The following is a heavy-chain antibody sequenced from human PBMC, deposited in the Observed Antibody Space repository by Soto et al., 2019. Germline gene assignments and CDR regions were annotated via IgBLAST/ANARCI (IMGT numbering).Heavy chain of an antibody. J-gene: IGHJ4*02. V-gene: IGHV3-7*01. Sequence: EVQLVESGEGLVQPGGSLRLWCAASGFTFSSYWMTWVRQAPGKGLEWVANIKEDGSGKYYVDSVKGRFTISRDNTKNSLYLQLNSLRAEDTATYYCVKAWFNDVWGYYFDYWGQGTLVTVSS. CDR3: VKAWFNDVWGYYFDY. CDR1: GFTFSSYW. D-gene: IGHD3-10*02. CDR2: IKEDGSGK.